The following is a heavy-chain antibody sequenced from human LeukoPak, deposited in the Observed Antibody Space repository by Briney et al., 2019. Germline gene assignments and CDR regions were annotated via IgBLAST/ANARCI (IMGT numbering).Heavy chain of an antibody. CDR2: IYYSGST. J-gene: IGHJ5*02. Sequence: PSETLSLTCTVSGGSISSYYWSWIRQPPGKGLEWIGNIYYSGSTNYNPSLKSRVTISVDTSKNQFSLKLSSVTAADTAVYYCARDLSIGWYSRYNWFDPWGQGTLVTVSS. D-gene: IGHD6-19*01. CDR3: ARDLSIGWYSRYNWFDP. V-gene: IGHV4-59*01. CDR1: GGSISSYY.